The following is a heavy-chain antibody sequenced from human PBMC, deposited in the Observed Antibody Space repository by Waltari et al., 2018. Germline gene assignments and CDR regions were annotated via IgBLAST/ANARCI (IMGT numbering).Heavy chain of an antibody. CDR2: ISHSGST. CDR1: SYSIRSGYF. CDR3: VRDLGGSGNSWFDA. Sequence: QVQLQESGPGLPRPSETLSLTCDVSSYSIRSGYFWGWIRQPPGKGLQWIGSISHSGSTYYNPSLKSRVTLSVDTSKNQFALKVTSVTAADTATYYCVRDLGGSGNSWFDAWGQGSLVIVSS. V-gene: IGHV4-38-2*02. J-gene: IGHJ5*02. D-gene: IGHD3-10*01.